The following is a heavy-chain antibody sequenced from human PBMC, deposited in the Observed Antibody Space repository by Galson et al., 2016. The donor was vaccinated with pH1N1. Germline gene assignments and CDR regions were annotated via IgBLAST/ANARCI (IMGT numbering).Heavy chain of an antibody. D-gene: IGHD7-27*01. CDR1: GGSFRGYY. Sequence: ETLSLTCAVYGGSFRGYYWSWIRQSPEKGLEWIGEINHGGSTNYNPSLEGRVALSLDTSKNQFSLRLMAVTAADTAVYNCARGDREKLGTVTHYYYSMDDWGPGTTVTVSS. CDR2: INHGGST. V-gene: IGHV4-34*01. CDR3: ARGDREKLGTVTHYYYSMDD. J-gene: IGHJ6*02.